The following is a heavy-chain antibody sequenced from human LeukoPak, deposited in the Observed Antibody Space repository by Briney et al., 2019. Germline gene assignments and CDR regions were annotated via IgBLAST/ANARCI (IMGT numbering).Heavy chain of an antibody. CDR3: ASSIAARGYYYYMDV. J-gene: IGHJ6*03. D-gene: IGHD6-6*01. CDR1: GYTFTGYY. CDR2: LNPNSGGT. Sequence: ASVKVSCKASGYTFTGYYMHWVRQAPGQGLEWMGWLNPNSGGTNYAQKFRGRVTMTRDTSISTAYMELSRLRSDDTAVYYCASSIAARGYYYYMDVWGKGTTVTVSS. V-gene: IGHV1-2*02.